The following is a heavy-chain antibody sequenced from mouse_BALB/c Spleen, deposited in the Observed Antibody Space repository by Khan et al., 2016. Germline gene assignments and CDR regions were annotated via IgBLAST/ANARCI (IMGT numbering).Heavy chain of an antibody. CDR3: ARYDYDRGYFDY. CDR2: ISYSGST. J-gene: IGHJ2*01. V-gene: IGHV3-2*02. Sequence: EVKLEVSGPGLVKPSQSLSLTCTVTGYSITSDYAWNWIRQFPGNKLEWMGYISYSGSTSYNPSLKSRISITREYSKNQFFLQLNSVATENTATYYCARYDYDRGYFDYWGQGTTLTVSS. D-gene: IGHD2-4*01. CDR1: GYSITSDYA.